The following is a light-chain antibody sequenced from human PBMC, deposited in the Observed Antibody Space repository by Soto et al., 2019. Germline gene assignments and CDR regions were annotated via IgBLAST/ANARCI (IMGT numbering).Light chain of an antibody. CDR2: DAS. V-gene: IGKV3-20*01. CDR1: QSIRTER. J-gene: IGKJ5*01. CDR3: KEYDGSPIT. Sequence: EIVLTQSPDTLPLSPGERATLSCRASQSIRTERLAWYQQRPGQAPTLVIFDASNRASGVPERFRGSGSGTDFTLTITRLEPEDFAVYFCKEYDGSPITFGPGTRLEIK.